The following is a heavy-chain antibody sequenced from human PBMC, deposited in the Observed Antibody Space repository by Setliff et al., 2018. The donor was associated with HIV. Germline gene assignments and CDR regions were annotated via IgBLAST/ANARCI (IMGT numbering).Heavy chain of an antibody. CDR2: IYTSGST. D-gene: IGHD2-2*01. CDR1: GGSISSDSYY. Sequence: PSETLSLTCTVSGGSISSDSYYWSWIRQPAGKGLEWIGRIYTSGSTNYNPSLKSRLTISIDTSKNQFSLKPNSVTAADTAVYYCARDTLSFNQYFYGMDVWGQGTTVTVSS. J-gene: IGHJ6*02. CDR3: ARDTLSFNQYFYGMDV. V-gene: IGHV4-61*02.